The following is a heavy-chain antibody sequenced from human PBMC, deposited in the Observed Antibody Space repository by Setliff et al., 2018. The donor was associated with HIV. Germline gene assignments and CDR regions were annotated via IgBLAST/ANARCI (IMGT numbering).Heavy chain of an antibody. CDR1: GYSFTSYT. D-gene: IGHD5-12*01. CDR2: INAGNGNT. V-gene: IGHV1-3*01. Sequence: ASVKVSCKASGYSFTSYTIHWVRQAPGQRLEWMGWINAGNGNTKYSQKFQGRVTITRDTSARTAYMELRSLRSDDTAVYYCARLYRPEWLRSPYFDYWGQGTLVTVSS. CDR3: ARLYRPEWLRSPYFDY. J-gene: IGHJ4*02.